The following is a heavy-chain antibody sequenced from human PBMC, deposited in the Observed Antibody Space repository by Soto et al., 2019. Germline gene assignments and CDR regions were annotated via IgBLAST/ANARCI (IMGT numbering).Heavy chain of an antibody. CDR2: IIPILDVA. V-gene: IGHV1-69*08. J-gene: IGHJ6*02. Sequence: QVQLVQSGAEVKKPGSSVKVSCKASGGTFSRYTFSWVRQAPGQGLEWMGRIIPILDVANYDQKFQGRVTITADKSTSTAYMELSSVKSEDTAVYYCARDGSSSDDWGSDYYYYGMDVRGQGTMVTVSS. CDR3: ARDGSSSDDWGSDYYYYGMDV. CDR1: GGTFSRYT. D-gene: IGHD3-16*01.